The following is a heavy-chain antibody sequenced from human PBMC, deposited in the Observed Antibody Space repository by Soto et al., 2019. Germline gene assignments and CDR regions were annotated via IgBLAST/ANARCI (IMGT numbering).Heavy chain of an antibody. CDR2: IIPIFGTA. J-gene: IGHJ4*02. D-gene: IGHD3-3*01. V-gene: IGHV1-69*13. CDR3: ARDQSVTIFGVGPFDY. CDR1: GCTFSSYA. Sequence: SLNVSGKSPGCTFSSYAISWVRHAPGKGLEWMGGIIPIFGTANYAQKFQGRVTITADESTSTAYMELSSLRSEDTAVYYCARDQSVTIFGVGPFDYWGQGTLVTVSS.